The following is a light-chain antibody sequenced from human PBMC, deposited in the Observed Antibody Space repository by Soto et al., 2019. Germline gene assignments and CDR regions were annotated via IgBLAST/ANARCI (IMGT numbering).Light chain of an antibody. V-gene: IGKV1-39*01. CDR2: AAS. CDR3: QQSYSTPRT. J-gene: IGKJ2*01. CDR1: QRVSTY. Sequence: DIQMTQSPSSLSASVGDRVTITCRASQRVSTYLNWYQQKPEKAPKLLIYAASSLQSGVPSRFSGSGSGTDFTLIISSLQPEDFATYYCQQSYSTPRTFGQGTKLEIK.